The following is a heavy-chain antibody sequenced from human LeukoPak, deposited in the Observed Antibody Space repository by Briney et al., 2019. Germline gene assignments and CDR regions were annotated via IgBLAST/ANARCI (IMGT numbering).Heavy chain of an antibody. CDR2: INYTGRT. D-gene: IGHD5/OR15-5a*01. V-gene: IGHV4-34*01. J-gene: IGHJ3*02. CDR1: GGSFTEYH. CDR3: ARERRVEVSARQTVAFDM. Sequence: SETLSPTCAVYGGSFTEYHWSWIRQPPGKSLEWIGGINYTGRTHYNPSLTSRVTISIDMSERQFSLRLTSVTAADTAVYYCARERRVEVSARQTVAFDMWAQGTMVIVSS.